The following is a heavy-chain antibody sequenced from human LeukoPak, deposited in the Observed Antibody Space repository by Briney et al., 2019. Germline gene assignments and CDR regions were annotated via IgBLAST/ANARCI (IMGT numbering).Heavy chain of an antibody. J-gene: IGHJ4*02. Sequence: GGSLGLSCAASGVTFSYYAMSWVRQAPGKGLEWVSAVSGRDDSTYYADSVKGRFTISRDNSKNTLYLQMNSLRAEDTTVYHCAKWGDYGILTGYYDSDYWGQGTLVTVSS. D-gene: IGHD3-9*01. CDR1: GVTFSYYA. CDR2: VSGRDDST. CDR3: AKWGDYGILTGYYDSDY. V-gene: IGHV3-23*01.